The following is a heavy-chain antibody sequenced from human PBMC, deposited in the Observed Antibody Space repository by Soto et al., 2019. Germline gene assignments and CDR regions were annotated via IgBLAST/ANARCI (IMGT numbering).Heavy chain of an antibody. CDR2: IYPGDSET. CDR3: ASGYCDDGDCHPASYDY. J-gene: IGHJ4*02. V-gene: IGHV5-51*01. D-gene: IGHD2-2*03. Sequence: RGESLKISCKVSGYVFSTYWIGWVRQMPGQGLEWMGIIYPGDSETTYSPSFEGQVTISADTSISTAYLQWDTLRTSDTAMYYCASGYCDDGDCHPASYDYWGQGTLVTVSS. CDR1: GYVFSTYW.